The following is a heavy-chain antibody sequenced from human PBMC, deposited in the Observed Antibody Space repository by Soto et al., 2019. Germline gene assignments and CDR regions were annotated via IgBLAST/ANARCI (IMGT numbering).Heavy chain of an antibody. D-gene: IGHD3-22*01. V-gene: IGHV4-34*01. CDR2: INHSGST. CDR3: ARGDDSSGYYLVY. Sequence: SETLSLTCAVYGGSFGGYYWSWIRQPPGKGLEWIGEINHSGSTNYNPSLKSRVTISVDTSKNQFSLKLSSVTAADTAVYYCARGDDSSGYYLVYWGQGTLVTVSS. J-gene: IGHJ4*02. CDR1: GGSFGGYY.